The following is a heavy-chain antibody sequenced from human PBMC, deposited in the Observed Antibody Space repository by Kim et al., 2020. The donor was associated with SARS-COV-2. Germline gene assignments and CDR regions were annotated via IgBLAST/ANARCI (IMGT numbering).Heavy chain of an antibody. CDR1: GFTFSGYT. CDR2: ITGSGDGT. V-gene: IGHV3-23*01. Sequence: GGSLRLSCAASGFTFSGYTMTWVRQAPGKGLEWVSSITGSGDGTKYADFVKGRFTISRDNSKNTLYLQMDSLRAEDTAVYSCAKSDCNTLDRKLFHFWGQGTLVTVSS. CDR3: AKSDCNTLDRKLFHF. J-gene: IGHJ4*02. D-gene: IGHD2-15*01.